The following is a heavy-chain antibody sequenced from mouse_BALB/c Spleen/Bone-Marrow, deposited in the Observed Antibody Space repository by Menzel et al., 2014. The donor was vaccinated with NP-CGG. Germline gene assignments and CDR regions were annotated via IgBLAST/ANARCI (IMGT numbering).Heavy chain of an antibody. V-gene: IGHV14-3*02. J-gene: IGHJ1*01. CDR1: GFNIKDTY. CDR2: IDPANGNT. Sequence: VQLQQSGAELVKPGASVKLSCTASGFNIKDTYMHWVKQRPEQGLEWVGRIDPANGNTKYDPKFQGKATITADTSSNTAHLRLSSLTSEDTAVYYCASYRYAWYFDVWGAGTTVTVSS. CDR3: ASYRYAWYFDV. D-gene: IGHD2-14*01.